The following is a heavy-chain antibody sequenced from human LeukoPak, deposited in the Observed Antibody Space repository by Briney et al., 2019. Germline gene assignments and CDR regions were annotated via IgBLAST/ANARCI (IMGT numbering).Heavy chain of an antibody. V-gene: IGHV4-59*11. J-gene: IGHJ3*02. CDR1: TDSFSSHY. CDR3: ARDLITVTKGFDI. Sequence: SETLSLTCAVSTDSFSSHYWSWVRQPPGKGLEWIGYISYIGSTNYNPSLKSRVTISIDTSKNQFSLRLRSVTAADTAVYYCARDLITVTKGFDIWGQGTMVSVSS. D-gene: IGHD4-17*01. CDR2: ISYIGST.